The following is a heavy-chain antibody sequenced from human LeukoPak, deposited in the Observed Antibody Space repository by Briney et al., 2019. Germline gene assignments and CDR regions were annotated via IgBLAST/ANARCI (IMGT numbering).Heavy chain of an antibody. J-gene: IGHJ6*03. V-gene: IGHV4-59*08. CDR2: VQYSGRS. D-gene: IGHD2-2*01. CDR3: ARWYCSNNICFHMDV. CDR1: GDSLSSYY. Sequence: SETLSLTCTVSGDSLSSYYWSWIRHPPGKGLEWIGDVQYSGRSAYIASLMSRLTMSVDMSKNQFSLSLTSVTAADTALYYCARWYCSNNICFHMDVWGKGTTVTVFS.